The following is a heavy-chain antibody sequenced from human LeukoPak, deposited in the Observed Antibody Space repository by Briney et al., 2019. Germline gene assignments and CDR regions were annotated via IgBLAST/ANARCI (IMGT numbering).Heavy chain of an antibody. D-gene: IGHD5-24*01. CDR2: IYYSGST. Sequence: PSETLSLTCTVSGGSISSYYWSWIRQPPGKGLEWIGYIYYSGSTNYNPSLKSRVTISVDTSKNQFSLKLSSVTAADTAVYYCASTEMATTSIDYWGQGTLVTVSS. J-gene: IGHJ4*02. CDR1: GGSISSYY. CDR3: ASTEMATTSIDY. V-gene: IGHV4-59*08.